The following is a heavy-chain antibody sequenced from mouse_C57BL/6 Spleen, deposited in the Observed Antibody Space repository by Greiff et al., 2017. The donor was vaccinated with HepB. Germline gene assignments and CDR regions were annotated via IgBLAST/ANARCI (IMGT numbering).Heavy chain of an antibody. CDR2: IDPENGDT. CDR1: GFNIKDDY. D-gene: IGHD2-2*01. Sequence: VQLKESGAELVRPGASVKLSCTASGFNIKDDYMHWVKQRPEQGLEWIGWIDPENGDTEYASKFQGKATITADTSSNTAYLQLSSLTSEDTAVYYCTTGGLRRWYFDVWGTGTTVTVSS. J-gene: IGHJ1*03. V-gene: IGHV14-4*01. CDR3: TTGGLRRWYFDV.